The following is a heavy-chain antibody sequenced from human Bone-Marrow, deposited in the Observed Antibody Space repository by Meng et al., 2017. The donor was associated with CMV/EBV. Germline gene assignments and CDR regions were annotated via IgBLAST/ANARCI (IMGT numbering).Heavy chain of an antibody. D-gene: IGHD3-16*01. CDR3: ARVQGVHV. J-gene: IGHJ6*02. CDR2: ISWNSGSI. V-gene: IGHV3-9*01. CDR1: GFTFDDYA. Sequence: GGSLRLSCAASGFTFDDYAMHWVRQAPGKGLEWVSGISWNSGSIGYADSVKGRFTISRDNAKNSLYLQKNSLRAEDTAVYYCARVQGVHVWGQGTTVTVPS.